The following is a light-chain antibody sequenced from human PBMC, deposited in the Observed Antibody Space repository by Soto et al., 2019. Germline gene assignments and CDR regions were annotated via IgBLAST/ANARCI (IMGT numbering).Light chain of an antibody. CDR2: AAS. Sequence: DIQMTQSPSSLSASVGDRVTITCRASQSISSYLNWYQQKPRKAPKLLIYAASSLQSGVPSRFSGSGSGTDFTLTISSLQPEDFATYYCQQSYSTPWTFCQGTKVDIK. CDR1: QSISSY. CDR3: QQSYSTPWT. J-gene: IGKJ1*01. V-gene: IGKV1-39*01.